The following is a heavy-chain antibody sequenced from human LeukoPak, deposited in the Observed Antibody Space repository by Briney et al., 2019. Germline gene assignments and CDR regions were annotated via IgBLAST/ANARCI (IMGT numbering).Heavy chain of an antibody. CDR1: GGSISSYY. Sequence: SETLSLTCTVSGGSISSYYWSWIRQPPGKGLEWIGYIYYSGSTNYNPSLKSRVTISVDTSKNQFSLKLSSVTAADTAVYYCARGLGDSSGYYSIIDYWGQGTLVTVSS. J-gene: IGHJ4*02. CDR3: ARGLGDSSGYYSIIDY. CDR2: IYYSGST. V-gene: IGHV4-59*12. D-gene: IGHD3-22*01.